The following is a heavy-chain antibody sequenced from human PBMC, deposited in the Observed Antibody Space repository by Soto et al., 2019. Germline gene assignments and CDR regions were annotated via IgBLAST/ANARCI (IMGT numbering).Heavy chain of an antibody. Sequence: QVQLVESGGGVVQPGRSLRLSCAASGFTFSSYGMHWVRQAPGKGLEWVAVIWYDGSNKYYADSVKGRVTISRDNSKNTLYLQMNSVRDEDTAVYYCARDEYGFLDGDDYWYFDYWGQGTLVTVSS. D-gene: IGHD5-12*01. CDR2: IWYDGSNK. CDR3: ARDEYGFLDGDDYWYFDY. V-gene: IGHV3-33*01. J-gene: IGHJ4*02. CDR1: GFTFSSYG.